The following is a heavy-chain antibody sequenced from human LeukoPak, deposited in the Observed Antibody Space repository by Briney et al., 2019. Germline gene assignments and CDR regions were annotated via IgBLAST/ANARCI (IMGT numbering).Heavy chain of an antibody. J-gene: IGHJ5*02. CDR2: IYYSGSI. CDR1: GGSISSYY. CDR3: ARDHGSSWYKYNWFDP. D-gene: IGHD6-13*01. Sequence: SETLSLTCTVSGGSISSYYWSWIRQPPGKGLEWIGYIYYSGSINYNPSLKSRVTISVDTSKNQFSLKLSSVTAADTAVYYCARDHGSSWYKYNWFDPWGQGTLVTVSS. V-gene: IGHV4-59*01.